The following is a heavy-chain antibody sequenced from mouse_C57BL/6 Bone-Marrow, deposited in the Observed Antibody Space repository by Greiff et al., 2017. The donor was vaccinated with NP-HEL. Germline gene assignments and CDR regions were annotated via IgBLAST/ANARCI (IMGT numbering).Heavy chain of an antibody. Sequence: VQLQQSGPELVKPGASVKISCKASGYTFTDYYMNWVKQSPGKSLEWIGEINPNNGGTSYNQKFKGKATLTVDKSSSTAYMELRSLTSEETAVYYCAGDGNWYFDVWGTGTTVTVSS. CDR3: AGDGNWYFDV. CDR2: INPNNGGT. CDR1: GYTFTDYY. J-gene: IGHJ1*03. V-gene: IGHV1-26*01.